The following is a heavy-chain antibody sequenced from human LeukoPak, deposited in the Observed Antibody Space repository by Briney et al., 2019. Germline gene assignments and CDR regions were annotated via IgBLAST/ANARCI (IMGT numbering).Heavy chain of an antibody. CDR1: GGSISSGDYY. Sequence: PSQTLSLTCTVSGGSISSGDYYWSWIRQPPGKGLEWIGYIYYSGSTYYNPSLKSRVTISVDTSKNQFSLKLSSVTAADTAVYYCARGDTAMVTRPYLDYWGQGTLVTVSS. V-gene: IGHV4-30-4*01. CDR2: IYYSGST. J-gene: IGHJ4*02. D-gene: IGHD5-18*01. CDR3: ARGDTAMVTRPYLDY.